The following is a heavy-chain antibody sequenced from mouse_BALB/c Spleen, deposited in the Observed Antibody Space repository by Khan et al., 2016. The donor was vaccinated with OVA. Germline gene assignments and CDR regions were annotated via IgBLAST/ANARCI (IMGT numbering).Heavy chain of an antibody. J-gene: IGHJ4*01. CDR3: ARSITTSGRDYYAKDY. V-gene: IGHV5-6*01. CDR2: IISAGHYT. D-gene: IGHD1-1*01. Sequence: EVELVESGGDLVTPGGSLKLSFAALGFTFSSFGMSWVRRTQDNRPEWVATIISAGHYTYFPDSVSGLFAISRANAKNTLYLQMRSLMSEETAMYYSARSITTSGRDYYAKDYGGQGTSVTVS. CDR1: GFTFSSFG.